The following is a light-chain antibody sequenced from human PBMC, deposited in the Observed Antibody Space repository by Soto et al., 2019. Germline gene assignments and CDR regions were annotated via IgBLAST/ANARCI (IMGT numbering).Light chain of an antibody. CDR2: GAS. CDR3: QQYTDWPLT. J-gene: IGKJ4*02. Sequence: EIVMTQSPATLPVSPWERATLSCRASQSVSFNLAWYQQKPGQTPRLLIYGASTRATGIPDRFSGSGSGTEFILTISSLQSEDFAVYYCQQYTDWPLTFGGGTKVDIK. V-gene: IGKV3-15*01. CDR1: QSVSFN.